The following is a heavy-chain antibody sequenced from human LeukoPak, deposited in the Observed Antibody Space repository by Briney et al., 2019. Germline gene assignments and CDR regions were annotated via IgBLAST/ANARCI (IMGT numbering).Heavy chain of an antibody. CDR1: GFTFSSYS. J-gene: IGHJ4*02. CDR3: ARDVTYGSSYFDY. V-gene: IGHV3-21*01. Sequence: PGGSLRLSCAASGFTFSSYSMNCVRQAPGKGLGWVSSISSSSSYIYYADSVKGRFTISRDNAKNSLYLQMNSLRDEDTAVYYCARDVTYGSSYFDYWGQGTLVTVSS. D-gene: IGHD6-6*01. CDR2: ISSSSSYI.